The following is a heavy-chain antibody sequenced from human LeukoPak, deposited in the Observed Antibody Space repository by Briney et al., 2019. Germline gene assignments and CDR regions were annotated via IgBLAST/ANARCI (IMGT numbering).Heavy chain of an antibody. CDR1: GYSFTSYW. D-gene: IGHD1-26*01. V-gene: IGHV5-51*01. CDR2: IYPGDSDT. Sequence: GASLKISCKGSGYSFTSYWIGWVRQMPGKGLEWMGIIYPGDSDTRYSPSFQGQVTISADKSISTAYLQWSSLKASDTAMYYCARATTTRGSAFDYWGQGTLVTVSS. J-gene: IGHJ4*02. CDR3: ARATTTRGSAFDY.